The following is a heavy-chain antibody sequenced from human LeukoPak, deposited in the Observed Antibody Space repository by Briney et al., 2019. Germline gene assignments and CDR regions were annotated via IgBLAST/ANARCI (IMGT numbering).Heavy chain of an antibody. CDR3: AIHPVRTTVTPQRGYLQH. V-gene: IGHV3-23*01. D-gene: IGHD4-17*01. J-gene: IGHJ1*01. CDR1: GISFSSYA. Sequence: GGSLRLSCAASGISFSSYAMNWVRQAPGKGLEWVSAIGHSGDSTYYADSVRGRFTISRDNSQNTLFLQMNSLRADDTAVYYCAIHPVRTTVTPQRGYLQHWGQGTLVTVSS. CDR2: IGHSGDST.